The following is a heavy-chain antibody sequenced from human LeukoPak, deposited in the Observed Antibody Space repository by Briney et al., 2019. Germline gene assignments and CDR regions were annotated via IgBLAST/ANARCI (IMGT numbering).Heavy chain of an antibody. CDR3: ARTPSVTTILYFDY. Sequence: SETLSLTCAVSGGSISSSNWWSWVRQPPGKGLEWIGEIYHSGSTNYNPSLKSRVAISVDTSKNQFSLKLSSVTAADTAVYYCARTPSVTTILYFDYWGQGTLVTVSS. CDR2: IYHSGST. CDR1: GGSISSSNW. J-gene: IGHJ4*02. D-gene: IGHD4-17*01. V-gene: IGHV4-4*02.